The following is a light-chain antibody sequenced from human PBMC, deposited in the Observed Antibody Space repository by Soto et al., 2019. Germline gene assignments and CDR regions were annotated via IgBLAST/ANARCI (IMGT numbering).Light chain of an antibody. Sequence: QSALTQPASVSGSPGQSITISCTGTSSDVGGYNCVSWYQQHPGKAPKLMIYDVSNRPSGVSNRFSGSKSGNTASLTISGLQAEDEAAYYCSSYTSSSTLLFGGGTKVTVL. J-gene: IGLJ2*01. CDR3: SSYTSSSTLL. CDR1: SSDVGGYNC. V-gene: IGLV2-14*01. CDR2: DVS.